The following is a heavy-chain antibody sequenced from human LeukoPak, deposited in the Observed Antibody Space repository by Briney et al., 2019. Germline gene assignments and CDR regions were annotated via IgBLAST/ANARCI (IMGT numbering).Heavy chain of an antibody. V-gene: IGHV1-8*03. D-gene: IGHD3-10*01. CDR1: GYTFTSYD. CDR3: GRYGSGSSDVDY. J-gene: IGHJ4*02. Sequence: ASVTVSCKASGYTFTSYDINGVRQATGQGRDWMGWMYPNSGSTGYAQKFHDRVTVTMNTYISTDYMELRILRYEYTAVYCCGRYGSGSSDVDYWSQGTLVTVS. CDR2: MYPNSGST.